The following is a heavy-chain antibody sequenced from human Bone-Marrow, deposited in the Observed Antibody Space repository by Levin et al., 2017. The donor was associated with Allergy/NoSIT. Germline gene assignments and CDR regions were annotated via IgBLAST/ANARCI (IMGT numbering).Heavy chain of an antibody. CDR2: ISSSSSAI. V-gene: IGHV3-48*02. Sequence: GGSLRLSCAASGFDFKSYSMNWVRQAPGKRPEWISYISSSSSAIYYADSVRGRFTVSRDNAMNSVSLQMDSLRDEDTALYYCARTELSLGWTYHGMDVWGPGITVTVTS. CDR1: GFDFKSYS. J-gene: IGHJ6*02. CDR3: ARTELSLGWTYHGMDV. D-gene: IGHD6-19*01.